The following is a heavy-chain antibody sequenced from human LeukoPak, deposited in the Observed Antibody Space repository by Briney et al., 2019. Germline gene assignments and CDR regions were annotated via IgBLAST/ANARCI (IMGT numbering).Heavy chain of an antibody. V-gene: IGHV5-51*03. CDR3: ARTYYDFWSGYLYYYMDV. D-gene: IGHD3-3*01. CDR2: IYPGDSDT. CDR1: GYSFTSYW. J-gene: IGHJ6*03. Sequence: KPGESLKISCKGSGYSFTSYWIGWVRQMPGKGLEWMGIIYPGDSDTRYSPSFQGQVTISADKSISTAYLRWSSLKASDTAMYYCARTYYDFWSGYLYYYMDVWGKGTTVTVSS.